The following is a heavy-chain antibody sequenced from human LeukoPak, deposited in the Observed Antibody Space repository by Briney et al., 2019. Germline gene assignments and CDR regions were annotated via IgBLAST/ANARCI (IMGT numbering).Heavy chain of an antibody. D-gene: IGHD5-18*01. J-gene: IGHJ6*02. V-gene: IGHV3-66*02. CDR1: GFPDNSTY. Sequence: PGGSLRLSCVASGFPDNSTYMNWVRQAQGKGLEWGSVILSGGSTYYAGSVKGRFTISRDTSKNMLYLQMNSLRPEDTALYYCARDKKRNSYGHNYYGMDVWGQGTTVIVSS. CDR3: ARDKKRNSYGHNYYGMDV. CDR2: ILSGGST.